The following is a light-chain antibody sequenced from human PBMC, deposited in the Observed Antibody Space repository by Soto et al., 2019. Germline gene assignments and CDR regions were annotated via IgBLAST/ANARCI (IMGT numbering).Light chain of an antibody. CDR1: SSNIGNKY. CDR3: GSWDTSLSAGV. Sequence: QSVLTQPPSVSAAPGQKVTISCSGSSSNIGNKYVSWYQQLPGTAPKLPIYENNKRPSGIPDRFSGSKSGTSATLDITGLQTGDEADYYCGSWDTSLSAGVFGGGTKVTVL. J-gene: IGLJ3*02. CDR2: ENN. V-gene: IGLV1-51*02.